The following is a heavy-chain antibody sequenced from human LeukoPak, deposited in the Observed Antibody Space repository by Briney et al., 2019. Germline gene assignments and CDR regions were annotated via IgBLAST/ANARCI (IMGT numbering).Heavy chain of an antibody. CDR3: TRDKVVATILYYYYYMDV. V-gene: IGHV3-49*03. CDR2: IRSKAYGGTT. Sequence: GGSLRLSCTASGFTFGDYAMSWFRQAPGKGLEWVGFIRSKAYGGTTEYAASVKGRFTISRDDSKSIAYLQMNSLKTEDTAVYYCTRDKVVATILYYYYYMDVWGKGTTVTVSS. J-gene: IGHJ6*03. D-gene: IGHD5-12*01. CDR1: GFTFGDYA.